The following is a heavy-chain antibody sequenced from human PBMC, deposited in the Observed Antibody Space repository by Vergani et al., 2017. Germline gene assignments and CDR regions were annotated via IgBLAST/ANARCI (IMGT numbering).Heavy chain of an antibody. CDR2: ISGSGGST. CDR1: GFTFSSYA. Sequence: EVQLLESGGGLVQPGGSLRLSCAASGFTFSSYAMSWVRQAPGKGLEWVSAISGSGGSTYYADSVKGRFTISRDNSKNTLYLQMNSLRAEDTAVYYWAKGGSSFPDYFCYGMDVWGQGTTVTVSS. CDR3: AKGGSSFPDYFCYGMDV. V-gene: IGHV3-23*01. D-gene: IGHD6-6*01. J-gene: IGHJ6*02.